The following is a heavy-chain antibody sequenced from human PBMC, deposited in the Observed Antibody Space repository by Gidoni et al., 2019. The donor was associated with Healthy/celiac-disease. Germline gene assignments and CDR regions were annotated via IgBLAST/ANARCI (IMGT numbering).Heavy chain of an antibody. Sequence: EVQLVESGGGLVQPGRSLRLSCAASGFTFDDYAMHWVRQAPGKGLEWVSGISWNSGSIGYADSVKGRFTISRDNAKNSLYLQMNSLRAEDTALYYCAKDRSYSGSSQKVPEALDYWGQGTLVTVSS. CDR1: GFTFDDYA. D-gene: IGHD1-26*01. CDR3: AKDRSYSGSSQKVPEALDY. CDR2: ISWNSGSI. V-gene: IGHV3-9*01. J-gene: IGHJ4*02.